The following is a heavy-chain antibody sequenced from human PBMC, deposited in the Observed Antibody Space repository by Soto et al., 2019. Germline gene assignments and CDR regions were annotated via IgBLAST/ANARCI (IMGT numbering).Heavy chain of an antibody. J-gene: IGHJ4*02. CDR3: VRDHVWAFDY. CDR2: ISNSGGRT. V-gene: IGHV3-23*01. CDR1: GFTFSSYA. D-gene: IGHD7-27*01. Sequence: GGSLRLSCAASGFTFSSYAMSWVRQAPGKGLEWVSTISNSGGRTYYADSVKGRFAISRDNSKNTLYLQMTSLRPEDTAVYYCVRDHVWAFDYWGQGTLVTVSS.